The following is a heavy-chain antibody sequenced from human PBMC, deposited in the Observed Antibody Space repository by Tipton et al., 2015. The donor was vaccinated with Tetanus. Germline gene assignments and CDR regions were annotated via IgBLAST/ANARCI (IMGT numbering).Heavy chain of an antibody. CDR2: IYTGGST. V-gene: IGHV3-66*01. CDR3: ARDDAGLDL. J-gene: IGHJ5*02. CDR1: GFIVSSSY. Sequence: SLRLSCGGSGFIVSSSYMHWVRQAPGKGLEWVAVIYTGGSTYYADSVRGRFTISRDNANAMLYLELNDVRVEDTAVYYCARDDAGLDLWGQGTRVTVSS.